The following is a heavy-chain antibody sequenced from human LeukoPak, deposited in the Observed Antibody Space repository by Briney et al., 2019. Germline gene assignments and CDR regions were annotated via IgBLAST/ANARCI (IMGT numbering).Heavy chain of an antibody. V-gene: IGHV1-2*02. D-gene: IGHD3-22*01. J-gene: IGHJ4*02. CDR2: ISPNSGGT. Sequence: ASVTVSCKASGYTFTGYYMHWVRQAPGQGLEWMGWISPNSGGTNYAQKFQGRVTMTRDTSISTAYMELSRLRSDDTAVYYCARDTGDSSGYYLGYWGQGTLVTVSS. CDR3: ARDTGDSSGYYLGY. CDR1: GYTFTGYY.